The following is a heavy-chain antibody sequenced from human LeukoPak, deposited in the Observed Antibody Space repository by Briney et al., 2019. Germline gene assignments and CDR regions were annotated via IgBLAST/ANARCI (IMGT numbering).Heavy chain of an antibody. CDR2: ISYDGSNK. Sequence: GGSLRLSCAASGFIFSSYGMHWVRQAPGKGLEWVAVISYDGSNKCYADYVKGRFTISRDNSNNTLYLQMNSMRAEDTAVYYCARSGGYSYGRPPFDYWGQGTLVTVSS. CDR1: GFIFSSYG. J-gene: IGHJ4*02. CDR3: ARSGGYSYGRPPFDY. D-gene: IGHD5-18*01. V-gene: IGHV3-30*03.